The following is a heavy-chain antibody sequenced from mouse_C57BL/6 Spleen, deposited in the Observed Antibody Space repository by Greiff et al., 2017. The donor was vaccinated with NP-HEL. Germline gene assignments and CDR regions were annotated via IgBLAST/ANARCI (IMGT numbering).Heavy chain of an antibody. V-gene: IGHV1-82*01. J-gene: IGHJ2*01. D-gene: IGHD2-4*01. CDR1: GYAFSSSW. CDR3: ARYDSLDY. CDR2: IYPGDGDT. Sequence: QVHVKQSGPELVKPGASVKISCKASGYAFSSSWMNWVKQRPGKGLEWIGRIYPGDGDTNYNGKFKGKATLTADKSSSTAYMQLSSLTSEDSAVYFCARYDSLDYWGQGTTLTVSS.